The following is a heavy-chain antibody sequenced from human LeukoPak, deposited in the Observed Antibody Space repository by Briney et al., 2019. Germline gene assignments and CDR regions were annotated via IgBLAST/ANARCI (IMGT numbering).Heavy chain of an antibody. J-gene: IGHJ4*02. CDR3: ARGDRESFIYGSGCFDY. CDR1: GFPFSSYE. CDR2: IRSSASTI. D-gene: IGHD3-10*01. Sequence: PGGSLRLSCAASGFPFSSYEMNWVRQAPGKGLEWVSYIRSSASTIYYADSVKGRFTISRDNAKNSLYLQMNSLRAEDTAVYYCARGDRESFIYGSGCFDYWGQGTLVTVSS. V-gene: IGHV3-48*03.